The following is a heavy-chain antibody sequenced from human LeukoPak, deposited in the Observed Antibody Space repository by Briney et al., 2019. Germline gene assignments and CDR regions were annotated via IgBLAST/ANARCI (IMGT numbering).Heavy chain of an antibody. V-gene: IGHV4-59*01. CDR3: ARTHYDSSGYITDY. J-gene: IGHJ4*02. D-gene: IGHD3-22*01. CDR1: GGSISSYY. Sequence: SETLSLTCTVSGGSISSYYWSWIRQPPGKGLEWIGYIYYSGSTNYNPSLKSRVTISVDTSKNQFSLKLSSVTAADTAVYYCARTHYDSSGYITDYWGQGTLVTVSS. CDR2: IYYSGST.